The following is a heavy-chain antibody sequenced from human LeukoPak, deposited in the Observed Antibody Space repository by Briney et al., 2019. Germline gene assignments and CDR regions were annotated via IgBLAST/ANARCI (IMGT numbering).Heavy chain of an antibody. D-gene: IGHD5-18*01. CDR3: VKWRSGHSYGNDY. CDR1: GFTFSSYA. Sequence: PGGSLRLSCSASGFTFSSYAMHWVRQAPGQGLEYVSAISTNGDITYYADSVKGRFTISRNNSKDTVYLQMSSLRVEDTAVYYCVKWRSGHSYGNDYWGRGTLVTVSS. V-gene: IGHV3-64D*06. CDR2: ISTNGDIT. J-gene: IGHJ4*02.